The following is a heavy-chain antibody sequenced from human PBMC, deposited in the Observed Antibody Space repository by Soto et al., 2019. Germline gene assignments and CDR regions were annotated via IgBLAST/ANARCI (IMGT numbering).Heavy chain of an antibody. CDR2: IKQDGSEK. D-gene: IGHD3-3*01. J-gene: IGHJ4*02. V-gene: IGHV3-7*03. Sequence: GGSLRLSCAASGFTFSSYWMSWVRQAPGKGLEWVANIKQDGSEKYYVDSVKGRFTISRDNAKNSLYLQMNSLRAEDTAVYYCAILEFLYDFWSGSSRSPIDYWGKGTRVTVSS. CDR3: AILEFLYDFWSGSSRSPIDY. CDR1: GFTFSSYW.